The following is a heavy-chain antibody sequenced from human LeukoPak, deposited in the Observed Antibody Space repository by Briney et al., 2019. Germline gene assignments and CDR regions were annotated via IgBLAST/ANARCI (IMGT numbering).Heavy chain of an antibody. J-gene: IGHJ4*02. CDR3: ARMGSRDKYTYFDS. D-gene: IGHD2-2*02. CDR1: GGFLSTYT. V-gene: IGHV1-69*05. CDR2: ITPMSGAT. Sequence: SVKVSCKASGGFLSTYTVTWVRQAPGQGFEWLAGITPMSGATNYAQKFQGRLTVTTDESTTTAHMELSSLRSEDTALYYCARMGSRDKYTYFDSWGQGTLVTVSS.